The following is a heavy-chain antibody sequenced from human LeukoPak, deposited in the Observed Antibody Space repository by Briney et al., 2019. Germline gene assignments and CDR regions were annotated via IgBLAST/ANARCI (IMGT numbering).Heavy chain of an antibody. J-gene: IGHJ4*02. CDR1: GSSISSSSYY. V-gene: IGHV4-39*07. CDR2: IYYSGTT. CDR3: ARDRVVAPYYFDY. D-gene: IGHD2-15*01. Sequence: SATLSLSYAVSGSSISSSSYYWGRIRRPPGEGLEWIGTIYYSGTTYYNPSLKSRVTITVDTSKNQFSLKLSSVTAADTAVYYCARDRVVAPYYFDYWGQGTLVTVSS.